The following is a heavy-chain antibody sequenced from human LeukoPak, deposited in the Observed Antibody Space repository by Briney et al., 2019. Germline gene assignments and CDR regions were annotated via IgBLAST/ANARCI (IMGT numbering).Heavy chain of an antibody. CDR1: GFTFSSYA. CDR2: ISGSGGST. V-gene: IGHV3-23*01. D-gene: IGHD5-18*01. CDR3: AKDPRGYSYGFFDY. Sequence: GGSLRRYCSASGFTFSSYARSWVRQAPGKGLEWVSAISGSGGSTYYADSVKGRFTISRDNSKNTLYLQMNSLRAEDTAVYYCAKDPRGYSYGFFDYWGQGSLVTVSS. J-gene: IGHJ4*02.